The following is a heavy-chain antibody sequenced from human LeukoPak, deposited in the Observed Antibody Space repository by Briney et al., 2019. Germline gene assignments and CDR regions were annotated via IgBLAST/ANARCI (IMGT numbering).Heavy chain of an antibody. CDR3: ARAMAGYYWFDP. Sequence: PGGSLRLSCAASGFTFSSYAMSWVRQAPGKGLEWVSAISGSGGSTYYADSVKGRFTISRDNAKNSLYLQMNSLRAEDTAVYYCARAMAGYYWFDPWGQGTLVTVSS. J-gene: IGHJ5*02. D-gene: IGHD6-13*01. CDR1: GFTFSSYA. V-gene: IGHV3-23*01. CDR2: ISGSGGST.